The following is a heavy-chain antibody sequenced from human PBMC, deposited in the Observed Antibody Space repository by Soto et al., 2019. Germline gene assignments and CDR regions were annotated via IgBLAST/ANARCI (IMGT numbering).Heavy chain of an antibody. J-gene: IGHJ6*02. CDR1: GGSISSYY. CDR2: IYYSGST. D-gene: IGHD6-13*01. Sequence: SETLSLTCTVSGGSISSYYWSWIRQPPGKGLEWIGYIYYSGSTNYNPSLKSRVTISVDTSKNQFSLKLSSVTAADTAVYYCAGEAAAAGMGVWGQGTTVTVSS. V-gene: IGHV4-59*01. CDR3: AGEAAAAGMGV.